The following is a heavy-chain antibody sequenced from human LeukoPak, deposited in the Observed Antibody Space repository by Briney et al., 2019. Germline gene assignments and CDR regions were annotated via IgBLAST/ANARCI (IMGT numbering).Heavy chain of an antibody. V-gene: IGHV4-38-2*01. CDR3: GRAGFGTAYNRFYYYMDV. CDR1: NYPITSDYY. J-gene: IGHJ6*03. D-gene: IGHD3-10*01. CDR2: FFHSGIA. Sequence: SETLSLTCEVSNYPITSDYYWVWIRQPPGQGLDWIGQFFHSGIAHYNPSLKSRVTMSVDTSRSQFSVNLNSVTAADTAVYYCGRAGFGTAYNRFYYYMDVWGKGTTVTVSS.